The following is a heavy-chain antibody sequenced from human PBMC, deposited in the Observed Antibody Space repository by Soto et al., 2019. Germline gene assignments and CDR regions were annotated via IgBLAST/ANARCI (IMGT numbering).Heavy chain of an antibody. V-gene: IGHV3-7*03. CDR2: IKQDGSEK. CDR1: GFTFSSYW. Sequence: LRLSCAASGFTFSSYWMSWVRQAPGKGLEWVANIKQDGSEKYYVDSVKGRFTISRDNAKNSLYLQMNSLRAEDTAVYYCARDRLAAAGSYGMDVWGQGTTVTVSS. J-gene: IGHJ6*02. D-gene: IGHD6-13*01. CDR3: ARDRLAAAGSYGMDV.